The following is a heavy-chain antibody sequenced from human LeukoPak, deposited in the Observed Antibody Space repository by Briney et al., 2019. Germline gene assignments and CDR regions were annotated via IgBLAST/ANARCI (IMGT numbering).Heavy chain of an antibody. CDR1: GGTFSSYA. V-gene: IGHV1-69*06. Sequence: GSSVKVSCKASGGTFSSYAISWVRQAPGQGLEWMGGIIPIFGTANYAQKFQGRVTITADKSTSTAYMELSSLRSEDTAVYYCASSSYSSGWYFSELYYHYMDVWGKGTTVTVSS. J-gene: IGHJ6*03. CDR3: ASSSYSSGWYFSELYYHYMDV. CDR2: IIPIFGTA. D-gene: IGHD6-19*01.